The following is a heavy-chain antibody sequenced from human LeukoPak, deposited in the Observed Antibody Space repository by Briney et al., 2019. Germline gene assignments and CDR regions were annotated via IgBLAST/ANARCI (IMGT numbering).Heavy chain of an antibody. CDR3: ARDPLSSSSFDL. D-gene: IGHD6-13*01. CDR2: KDYSGST. V-gene: IGHV4-59*01. CDR1: GGSISRYY. J-gene: IGHJ4*02. Sequence: SETLSLTCTVSGGSISRYYWSWIRQPPGKGLEWIGYKDYSGSTNYNRSLKSRVTISVDTSKNQFSLKLSSVTAADTAVYYCARDPLSSSSFDLWGQGTQVTVSS.